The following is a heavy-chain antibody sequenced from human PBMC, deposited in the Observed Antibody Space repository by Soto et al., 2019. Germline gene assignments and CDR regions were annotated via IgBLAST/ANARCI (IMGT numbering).Heavy chain of an antibody. J-gene: IGHJ4*02. Sequence: SETLSLTCTVSGGSISSSRYYWAWIRQPPGKGLEWIGSMSYSGTNYYKSSLKSRVTISVDTSKNQFSLKLSSVTAADTAVYYCARANWYCEYWGQGTLVTVSS. CDR1: GGSISSSRYY. CDR3: ARANWYCEY. V-gene: IGHV4-39*01. CDR2: MSYSGTN. D-gene: IGHD2-8*01.